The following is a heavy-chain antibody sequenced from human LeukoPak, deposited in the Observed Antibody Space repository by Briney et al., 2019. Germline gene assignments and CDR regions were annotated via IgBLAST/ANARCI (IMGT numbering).Heavy chain of an antibody. D-gene: IGHD4-23*01. Sequence: PSETLSLTCTVSGGSISSGDYYWSWIRQPPGKGLEWIGYIYYSGSTHYNPSLKSRVTISVDTSKNQFSLKLSSVTAADTAVYYCARTTVVTYTFDYRGQGTLVTVSS. CDR2: IYYSGST. V-gene: IGHV4-30-4*01. CDR3: ARTTVVTYTFDY. J-gene: IGHJ4*02. CDR1: GGSISSGDYY.